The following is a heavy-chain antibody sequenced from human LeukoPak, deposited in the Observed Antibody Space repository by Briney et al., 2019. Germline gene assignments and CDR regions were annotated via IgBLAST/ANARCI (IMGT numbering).Heavy chain of an antibody. Sequence: GASLQISCKGSGYIFTSYWIAWVRQLPGKGLEWMGIIYPGDSNTSYSPSFQGQVTFSADKSINNAYLQWSRLQASDTAIYYCARRGDNWFDPWGQGTLVTVSS. CDR2: IYPGDSNT. V-gene: IGHV5-51*01. CDR3: ARRGDNWFDP. D-gene: IGHD3-16*01. CDR1: GYIFTSYW. J-gene: IGHJ5*02.